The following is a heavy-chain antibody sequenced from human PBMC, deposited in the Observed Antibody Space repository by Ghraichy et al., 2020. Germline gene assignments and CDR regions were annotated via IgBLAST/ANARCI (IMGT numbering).Heavy chain of an antibody. CDR3: AHRLVDDSSGYYQLGFDY. D-gene: IGHD3-22*01. CDR1: GFSLSTSGVG. J-gene: IGHJ4*02. V-gene: IGHV2-5*01. CDR2: IYWNDDK. Sequence: SGPTLVKPTQTLTLTCTFSGFSLSTSGVGVGWIRQPPGKALEWLALIYWNDDKHYSPSLKSRLTITKDTSKNQVVLTMTNMDPVDTATYYCAHRLVDDSSGYYQLGFDYWGQGTLVTVSS.